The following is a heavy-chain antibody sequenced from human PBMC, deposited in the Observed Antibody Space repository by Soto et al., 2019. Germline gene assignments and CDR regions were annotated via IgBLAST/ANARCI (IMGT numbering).Heavy chain of an antibody. V-gene: IGHV1-18*01. CDR3: APCSAGTCYQDR. CDR2: ISTSNGDA. D-gene: IGHD2-15*01. J-gene: IGHJ4*02. Sequence: ASVKVSCKASGYTFTSYGISWVRQAPGQGLEWMGWISTSNGDAGYAQKLQGRVTMTTDPSTSTAYMELTSLTSDDTAVYYCAPCSAGTCYQDRWGQGTLVTVSS. CDR1: GYTFTSYG.